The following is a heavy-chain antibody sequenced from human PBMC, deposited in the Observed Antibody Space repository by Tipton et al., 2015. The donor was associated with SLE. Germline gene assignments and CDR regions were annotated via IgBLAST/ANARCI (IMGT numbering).Heavy chain of an antibody. CDR3: ARGGSSWFRYYFDY. D-gene: IGHD6-13*01. Sequence: TLSLTCTVSGGSISSYYWGWIRQPPGKGLEWIGSIYYSGSTNYNPSLKSRVTISVDTSKNQFSLKLSSVTAADTAVYYCARGGSSWFRYYFDYWGQGTLVTVSS. J-gene: IGHJ4*02. CDR2: IYYSGST. V-gene: IGHV4-59*01. CDR1: GGSISSYY.